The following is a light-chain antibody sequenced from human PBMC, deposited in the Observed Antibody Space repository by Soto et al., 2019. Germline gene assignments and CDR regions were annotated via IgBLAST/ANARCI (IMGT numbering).Light chain of an antibody. V-gene: IGLV2-14*03. CDR1: SSDVGGYNY. Sequence: QSVLTQPASVSGSPGQSITISCTGTSSDVGGYNYVSWYQQHPGKAPKLMIYDVSNRPSGVSNRFSGSKSGNTASLTISGLQAEDEADYYCCSYTSSSTPEVFGGGTKVTVL. CDR2: DVS. J-gene: IGLJ2*01. CDR3: CSYTSSSTPEV.